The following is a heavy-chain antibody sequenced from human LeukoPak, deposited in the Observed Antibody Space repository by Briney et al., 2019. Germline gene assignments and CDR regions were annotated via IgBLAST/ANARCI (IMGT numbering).Heavy chain of an antibody. V-gene: IGHV4-39*07. CDR3: ARDSGYDILTTYYFDY. J-gene: IGHJ4*02. CDR1: GGSISSSSYY. Sequence: SETLSLTCTVSGGSISSSSYYWGWIRQPPGKGLEWIGSIYYSGSTYYNPSLKSRVTMSVDTSKNQFSLKLSSVTAADTAVYYCARDSGYDILTTYYFDYWGQGTLVTVSS. CDR2: IYYSGST. D-gene: IGHD3-9*01.